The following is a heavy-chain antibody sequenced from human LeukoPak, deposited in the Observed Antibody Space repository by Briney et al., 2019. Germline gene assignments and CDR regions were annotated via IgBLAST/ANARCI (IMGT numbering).Heavy chain of an antibody. CDR3: ARGRLPFI. Sequence: SETLSLTCAVYGGSFSGYYWSWIRQPPGKGLEWIGEINHSGSTNYNPSLKSRVTISVDTSKNQFSLKLSSVTAADTAVYYCARGRLPFIWGQGTMVTVSS. CDR1: GGSFSGYY. CDR2: INHSGST. D-gene: IGHD5-18*01. J-gene: IGHJ3*02. V-gene: IGHV4-34*01.